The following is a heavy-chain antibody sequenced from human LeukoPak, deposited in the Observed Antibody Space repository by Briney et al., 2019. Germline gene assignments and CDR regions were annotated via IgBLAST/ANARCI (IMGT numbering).Heavy chain of an antibody. J-gene: IGHJ5*02. V-gene: IGHV3-11*04. CDR1: GGSISSVK. CDR3: ARGPPNFDP. CDR2: IGTSGSII. Sequence: LSLTCTVSGGSISSVKDYWAWIRQPPGKGLEWLSYIGTSGSIIYYADSVKGRLTISRDNARDSLYLQMNSLRAEDTAVYYCARGPPNFDPWGQGTLVTVSS.